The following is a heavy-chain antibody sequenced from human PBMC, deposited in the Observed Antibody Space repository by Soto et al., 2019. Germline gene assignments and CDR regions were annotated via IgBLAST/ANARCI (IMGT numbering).Heavy chain of an antibody. J-gene: IGHJ3*02. CDR3: ARGPPTYCDFSIGDAFAI. D-gene: IGHD3-3*01. CDR2: INHSGST. CDR1: CGSFSGYY. V-gene: IGHV4-34*01. Sequence: SETLSLTCAVYCGSFSGYYWSWIRQPPGKGLEWIGEINHSGSTNYNPSLKSRVTISVDTSKNQFSLKLSSVTAADTAVYYCARGPPTYCDFSIGDAFAIWGQGSLVTVSS.